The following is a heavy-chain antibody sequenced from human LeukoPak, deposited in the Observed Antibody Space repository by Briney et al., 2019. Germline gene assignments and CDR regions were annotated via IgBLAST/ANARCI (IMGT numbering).Heavy chain of an antibody. Sequence: SETLSLTCTVSGGSISSYYWSWIRQPPGKGLEWIGEINHSGITNYNPSLKSRVTISIDTSKSQFSLKLNSVTAADTAVYYCSRGLSDVYWGQGTLVTVSS. CDR3: SRGLSDVY. CDR2: INHSGIT. J-gene: IGHJ4*02. V-gene: IGHV4-34*01. CDR1: GGSISSYY.